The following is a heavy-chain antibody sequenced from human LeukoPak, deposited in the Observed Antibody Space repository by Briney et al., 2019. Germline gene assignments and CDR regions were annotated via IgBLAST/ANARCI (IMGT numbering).Heavy chain of an antibody. CDR3: ARERYSSSPFDY. V-gene: IGHV4-4*07. Sequence: SDTLSLTCTVSGGSISSYYWSWIRQPAGKGLEWIGRIYTSGSTNYNPSLKRRVTLSVDTYKNQFSLKLSSVTAADTGVYYCARERYSSSPFDYWGQGTLVTVSS. J-gene: IGHJ4*02. CDR1: GGSISSYY. CDR2: IYTSGST. D-gene: IGHD6-6*01.